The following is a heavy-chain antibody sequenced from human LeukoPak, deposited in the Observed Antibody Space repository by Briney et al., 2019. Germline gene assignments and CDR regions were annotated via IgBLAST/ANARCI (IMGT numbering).Heavy chain of an antibody. Sequence: PGGSLRLSCAASGFTFSSYAMSWVRQAPGKGLEWVSAISGSGGSTYYADSVKGRFTISRDNSKNTLYLQMNSLRAEDTAVYYCAKDLMDYYDSSGYYDYFDYWGQGTLVTVSS. CDR3: AKDLMDYYDSSGYYDYFDY. V-gene: IGHV3-23*01. CDR2: ISGSGGST. J-gene: IGHJ4*02. CDR1: GFTFSSYA. D-gene: IGHD3-22*01.